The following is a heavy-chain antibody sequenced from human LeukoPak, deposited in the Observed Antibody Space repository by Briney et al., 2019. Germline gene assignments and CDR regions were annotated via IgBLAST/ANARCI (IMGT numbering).Heavy chain of an antibody. CDR3: AKAGPGISAFDI. J-gene: IGHJ3*02. CDR1: GFTFSRYY. CDR2: INSDGSST. Sequence: LAGGSLRLSCAASGFTFSRYYMHWVRQAPGKGLVWVSRINSDGSSTTYADSVKGRFTISRDNSKSTLYLQMNSLRAEDTAVYYCAKAGPGISAFDIWGQGTMVTVSS. D-gene: IGHD3-10*01. V-gene: IGHV3-74*01.